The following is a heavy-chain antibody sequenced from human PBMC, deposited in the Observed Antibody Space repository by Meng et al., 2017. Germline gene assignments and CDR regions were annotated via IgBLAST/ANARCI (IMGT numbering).Heavy chain of an antibody. J-gene: IGHJ1*01. CDR2: INHSGST. D-gene: IGHD5-24*01. Sequence: QVQLQQWGARLWKPSETLSLPCAVYGGSFSGYYWSWIRQPPGKGLEWIGEINHSGSTNYNPSLKSRVAISVDTSKNQFSLKLSSVTAADTAVYYCASRRLGLQHWGQGTLVTVSS. V-gene: IGHV4-34*01. CDR3: ASRRLGLQH. CDR1: GGSFSGYY.